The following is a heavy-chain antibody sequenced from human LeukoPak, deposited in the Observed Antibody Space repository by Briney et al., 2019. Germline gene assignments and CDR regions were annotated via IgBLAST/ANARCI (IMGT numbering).Heavy chain of an antibody. Sequence: PGGSLRLSCAASGFTFTNAWMSWVRQAPGKGLEWVGRIKSKTDGGTTDYAAPVKGRFTISRDDSKNTLYLQMNSLKTEDTAVYSCATYSARWRTYFAPGGQGPLVTVPS. D-gene: IGHD5-24*01. CDR3: ATYSARWRTYFAP. V-gene: IGHV3-15*01. CDR1: GFTFTNAW. J-gene: IGHJ4*02. CDR2: IKSKTDGGTT.